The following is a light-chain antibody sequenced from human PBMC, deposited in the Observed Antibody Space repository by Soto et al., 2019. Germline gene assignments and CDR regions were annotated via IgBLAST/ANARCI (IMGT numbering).Light chain of an antibody. J-gene: IGKJ4*01. Sequence: DVQMTQAPSSLSASVGDRVTITCRASQGISNYLAWYQQKPGKVPKLLIYAASILQSGVPSRFSGSGSGTDFTLTIRSLQPEDVATYYCQKYNSSPRTFVGGTKVEIK. CDR1: QGISNY. CDR2: AAS. V-gene: IGKV1-27*01. CDR3: QKYNSSPRT.